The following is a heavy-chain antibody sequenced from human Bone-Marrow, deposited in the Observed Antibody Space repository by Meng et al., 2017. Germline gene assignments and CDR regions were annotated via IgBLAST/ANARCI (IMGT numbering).Heavy chain of an antibody. CDR3: AKTTHRLVGATMFDY. CDR2: ISSSSSYI. Sequence: ETLSLTCAASGFTFSSYSMNWVRQAPGKGLEWVSSISSSSSYIYYADSVKGRFTISRDNAKNSLYLQMNSLRAEDTAVYYCAKTTHRLVGATMFDYWGQGTLVTVSS. CDR1: GFTFSSYS. D-gene: IGHD1-26*01. V-gene: IGHV3-21*04. J-gene: IGHJ4*02.